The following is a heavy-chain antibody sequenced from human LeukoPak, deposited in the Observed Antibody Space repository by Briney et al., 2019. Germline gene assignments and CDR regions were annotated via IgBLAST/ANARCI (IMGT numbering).Heavy chain of an antibody. CDR2: IGCDYKT. D-gene: IGHD3-9*01. Sequence: GGALRLSCAASGVTFSGFAMTWGREAPGRGLESGSRIGCDYKTHYSDSVKGRVTISRDNSKNTLYLQMNSLRAEATAVYYCAKDLLRYFAWLPDYWGQGTLVTVSS. CDR3: AKDLLRYFAWLPDY. J-gene: IGHJ4*02. CDR1: GVTFSGFA. V-gene: IGHV3-23*01.